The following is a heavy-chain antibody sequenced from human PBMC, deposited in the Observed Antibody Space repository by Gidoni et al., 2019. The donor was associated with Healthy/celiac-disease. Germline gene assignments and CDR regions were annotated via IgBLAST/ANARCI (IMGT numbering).Heavy chain of an antibody. D-gene: IGHD3-3*01. CDR1: GFTFSSYS. CDR3: ARESERFLEWLSDYYYYGMDV. Sequence: EVQLVESGGGLVKPGGSLRLSWAASGFTFSSYSMNWVRQAPGKGLEWVSSISSSSSYIYYADSVKGRFTISRDNAKNSLYLQMNSLRAEDTAVYYCARESERFLEWLSDYYYYGMDVWGQGTTVTVSS. J-gene: IGHJ6*02. CDR2: ISSSSSYI. V-gene: IGHV3-21*01.